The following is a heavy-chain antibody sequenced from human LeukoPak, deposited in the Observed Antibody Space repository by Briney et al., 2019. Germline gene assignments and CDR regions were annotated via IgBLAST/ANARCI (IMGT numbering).Heavy chain of an antibody. V-gene: IGHV3-21*01. D-gene: IGHD3-3*01. J-gene: IGHJ6*02. CDR2: ISSSSSYI. CDR1: GFTFSSYS. Sequence: GGSLRLSCAASGFTFSSYSMNWVRQAPGKGLEWVSSISSSSSYIYYADSVKGRFTISRENAKNSLYLQMNSLRAGDTAVYYCAREGLGYYDFWSGYYPPPNYGMDVWGQGTTVTVSS. CDR3: AREGLGYYDFWSGYYPPPNYGMDV.